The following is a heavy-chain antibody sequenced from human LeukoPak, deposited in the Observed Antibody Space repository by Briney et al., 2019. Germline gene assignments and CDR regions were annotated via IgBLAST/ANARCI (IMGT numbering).Heavy chain of an antibody. CDR2: ISGSGGST. CDR1: GFTFSSYA. Sequence: GGSLSLSCAASGFTFSSYAMSWFRQAPGKGLEWVSAISGSGGSTYYADSVKGRFTISRDNSKNTLYLQMNSLRAEDTAVYYCAKVFTRFGGLLQLRLRGGGYYFDHWGQGTLVPVSS. D-gene: IGHD5-18*01. V-gene: IGHV3-23*01. CDR3: AKVFTRFGGLLQLRLRGGGYYFDH. J-gene: IGHJ4*02.